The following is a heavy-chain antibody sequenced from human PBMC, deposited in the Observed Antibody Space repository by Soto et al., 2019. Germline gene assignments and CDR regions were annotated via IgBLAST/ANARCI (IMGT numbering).Heavy chain of an antibody. CDR3: AKDRPLYSSSWYLSRYFDY. CDR2: ISGSGGST. Sequence: GGSLRLSCAASGFTFSSYAMSWVRQAPGKGLEWVSAISGSGGSTYYADSVKGRFTISRDNSKNTLYLQMNSLRAEDTAVYYCAKDRPLYSSSWYLSRYFDYWGQGTLVTVSS. J-gene: IGHJ4*02. D-gene: IGHD6-13*01. CDR1: GFTFSSYA. V-gene: IGHV3-23*01.